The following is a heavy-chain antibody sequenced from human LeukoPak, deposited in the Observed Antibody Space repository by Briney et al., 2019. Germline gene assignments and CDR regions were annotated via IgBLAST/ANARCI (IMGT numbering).Heavy chain of an antibody. J-gene: IGHJ6*02. D-gene: IGHD3-3*01. V-gene: IGHV1-2*02. CDR2: INPNSGGT. Sequence: ASMKVSCKASGYTFTGYYMHWVRQAPGQGLEWMGWINPNSGGTNYAQKFQGRVTMTRDTSISTAYMELSRLRSDDTAVYYCATPYYDFWSGYRPPVPSFYDMDVWGQGTTVTVSS. CDR1: GYTFTGYY. CDR3: ATPYYDFWSGYRPPVPSFYDMDV.